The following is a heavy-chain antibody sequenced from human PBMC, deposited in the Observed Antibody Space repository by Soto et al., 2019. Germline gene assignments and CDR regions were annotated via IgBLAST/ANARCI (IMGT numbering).Heavy chain of an antibody. CDR1: GGSISSSSYY. Sequence: SETLSLTCTVSGGSISSSSYYWGWIRQPPGKGLEWIGSIYYSGSTYYNPSLKSRVTISVDTSKNQFSLKLSSVTAADTAVYYCARRIITIFGVVPFSWFDPWGQGTLVTVSS. CDR3: ARRIITIFGVVPFSWFDP. V-gene: IGHV4-39*01. CDR2: IYYSGST. J-gene: IGHJ5*02. D-gene: IGHD3-3*01.